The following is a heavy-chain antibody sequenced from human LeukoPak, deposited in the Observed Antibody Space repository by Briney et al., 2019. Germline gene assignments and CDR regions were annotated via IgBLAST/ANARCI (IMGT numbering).Heavy chain of an antibody. CDR1: GGSISSYY. D-gene: IGHD6-13*01. V-gene: IGHV4-59*01. J-gene: IGHJ2*01. CDR3: ARDKGLAAAGHWYFDL. Sequence: RSSETLSLTCTVSGGSISSYYWSWIRQPPGKGLEWIGYIYYSGSTNYNPSLKSRVTISVDTSKNQFSLKLSSVTAADTAVYYCARDKGLAAAGHWYFDLWGRGTLVTVSS. CDR2: IYYSGST.